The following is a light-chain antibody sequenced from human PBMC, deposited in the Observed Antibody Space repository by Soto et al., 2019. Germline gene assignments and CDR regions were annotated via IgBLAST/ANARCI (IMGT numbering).Light chain of an antibody. CDR3: HHYGTSPRT. V-gene: IGKV3-20*01. CDR2: GAS. Sequence: ELVLTQSPGTLSLSPGERATLSCRASESLGPNYIAWYQQKSGRAPRLLIYGASSRASGIPDRFSGSRSGTDFTLTISRLEPEDFAVYYCHHYGTSPRTFGQGTKLEIK. J-gene: IGKJ2*01. CDR1: ESLGPNY.